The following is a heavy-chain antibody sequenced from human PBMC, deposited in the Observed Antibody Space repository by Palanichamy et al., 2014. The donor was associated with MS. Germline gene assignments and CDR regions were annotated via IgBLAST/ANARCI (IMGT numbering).Heavy chain of an antibody. J-gene: IGHJ4*02. Sequence: HGQLQEWGAGLLKPSETLSLTCAVYGGTFSGYFWNWIRQPPGKGLEWIGEINHSGSINYNPSLKSRVTISVDTSKNQFSLKMSFVTAADTAVYYCARGGSGRYLPIDYWGQGTLVTVSS. CDR1: GGTFSGYF. D-gene: IGHD6-19*01. CDR2: INHSGSI. CDR3: ARGGSGRYLPIDY. V-gene: IGHV4-34*01.